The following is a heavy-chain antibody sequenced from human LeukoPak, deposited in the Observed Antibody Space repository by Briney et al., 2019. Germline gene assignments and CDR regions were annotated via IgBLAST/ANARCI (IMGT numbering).Heavy chain of an antibody. CDR3: AREVPGGSSWFDY. Sequence: PGGSLRLSCVASGFTFSDYWLSWVRQAPGKGLQWVANIKYDGGETYHADSVKGRFTISRDDAKNSLYLQMHNLRAEDTAVFYCAREVPGGSSWFDYWGQRTLVTVSS. CDR2: IKYDGGET. D-gene: IGHD6-13*01. CDR1: GFTFSDYW. J-gene: IGHJ4*02. V-gene: IGHV3-7*01.